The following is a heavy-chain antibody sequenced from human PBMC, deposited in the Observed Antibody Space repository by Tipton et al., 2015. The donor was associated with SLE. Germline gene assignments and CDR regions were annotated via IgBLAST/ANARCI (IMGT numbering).Heavy chain of an antibody. CDR3: AGDNYDFDY. V-gene: IGHV4-30-2*01. J-gene: IGHJ4*02. D-gene: IGHD4-11*01. Sequence: TLSLTCAVSGGSISCGGYSWSWIRQPQGKGLEWIGYIYHSGSTYYNPALKSRVTISVDRSKNQFSLKLSSVTAADTAVYYCAGDNYDFDYWGQGTLVTVSS. CDR1: GGSISCGGYS. CDR2: IYHSGST.